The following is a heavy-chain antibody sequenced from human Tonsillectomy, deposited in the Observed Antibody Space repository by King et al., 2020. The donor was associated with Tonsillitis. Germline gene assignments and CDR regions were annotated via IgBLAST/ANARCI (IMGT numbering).Heavy chain of an antibody. CDR2: IYPGDSDT. CDR3: AGPPSGSYTAFDH. D-gene: IGHD3-10*01. CDR1: GYSFISYW. Sequence: QLVQSGAEVKKPGESLKISCRGSGYSFISYWIGWVRQMPGKGLEWMGIIYPGDSDTRSSPSFQGHVTISADKSINTAYLQWSSLKASDTAMYYCAGPPSGSYTAFDHWGQGTLVTASS. J-gene: IGHJ4*02. V-gene: IGHV5-51*01.